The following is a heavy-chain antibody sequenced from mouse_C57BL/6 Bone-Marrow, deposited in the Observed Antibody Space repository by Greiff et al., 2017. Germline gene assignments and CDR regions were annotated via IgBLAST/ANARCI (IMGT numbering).Heavy chain of an antibody. D-gene: IGHD1-1*01. Sequence: QVQLKESGPELVKPGASVKISCKASGYAFSSSWMNWVKQRPGKGLEWIGRIYPGDGDTNYNGKFKGKATLTADKSSSTASMQLSSLTSEDSAVYFCARYLITTVVPYFDYWGQGTTLTVSS. CDR1: GYAFSSSW. V-gene: IGHV1-82*01. J-gene: IGHJ2*01. CDR3: ARYLITTVVPYFDY. CDR2: IYPGDGDT.